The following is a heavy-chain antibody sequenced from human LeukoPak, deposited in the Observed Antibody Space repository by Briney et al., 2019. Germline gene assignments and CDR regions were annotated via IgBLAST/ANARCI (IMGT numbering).Heavy chain of an antibody. V-gene: IGHV3-33*01. CDR2: IWYDGSNK. Sequence: GGSLRLSCAASGFTFSSYGMHWVRQAPGKGLEWVAVIWYDGSNKYYADSVKGRFTISRDNSKNTLYLQMNSLRAEDTAVYYCAREEMATISLDYWGQGTLSPSPQ. J-gene: IGHJ4*02. CDR3: AREEMATISLDY. D-gene: IGHD5-24*01. CDR1: GFTFSSYG.